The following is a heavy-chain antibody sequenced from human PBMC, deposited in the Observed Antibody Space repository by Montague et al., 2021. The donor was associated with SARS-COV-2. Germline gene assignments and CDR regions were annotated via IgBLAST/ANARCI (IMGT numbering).Heavy chain of an antibody. Sequence: SETLSLTCAVYGGSLSGYYWSWIRQPPGKGLEWIGEINHSGSTNYNPSLKSRVTISLDTSKNQFSLKLSSVTAADTAVYYCARGRRRYNWGDETSYYYGMDVGGQGTTVTVSS. V-gene: IGHV4-34*01. CDR2: INHSGST. CDR1: GGSLSGYY. CDR3: ARGRRRYNWGDETSYYYGMDV. D-gene: IGHD1-20*01. J-gene: IGHJ6*02.